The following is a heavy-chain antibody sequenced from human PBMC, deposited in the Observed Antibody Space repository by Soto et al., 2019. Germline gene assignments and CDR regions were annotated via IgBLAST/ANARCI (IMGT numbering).Heavy chain of an antibody. Sequence: GSLRLSCAASGFTFDDYTMHWVRQAPGKGLEWVSLISWDGGSTYYADSVKGRFTISRDNSKNSLYLQMNSLRTEDTALYYCAKDRQYGSYFDYWGQGTLVTVSS. D-gene: IGHD4-17*01. V-gene: IGHV3-43*01. CDR3: AKDRQYGSYFDY. J-gene: IGHJ4*02. CDR2: ISWDGGST. CDR1: GFTFDDYT.